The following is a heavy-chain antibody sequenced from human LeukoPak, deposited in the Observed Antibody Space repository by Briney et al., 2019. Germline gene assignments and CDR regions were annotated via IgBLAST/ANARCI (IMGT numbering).Heavy chain of an antibody. CDR3: ARSDKYYYGSGSSCFDY. CDR2: ISSSSSYI. D-gene: IGHD3-10*01. V-gene: IGHV3-21*01. Sequence: GGSLRLSCAASGFTFSSYSMNWVRQAPGKGLEWVSSISSSSSYIYYADSVKGRFTISRDNAKNSLYLQMNSLRAEDTAVYYCARSDKYYYGSGSSCFDYWGQGTLVTVSP. CDR1: GFTFSSYS. J-gene: IGHJ4*02.